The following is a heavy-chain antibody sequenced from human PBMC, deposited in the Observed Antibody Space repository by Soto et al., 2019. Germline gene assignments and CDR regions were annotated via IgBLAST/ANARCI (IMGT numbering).Heavy chain of an antibody. CDR1: GFSLTTSGVG. D-gene: IGHD2-21*02. V-gene: IGHV2-5*02. J-gene: IGHJ4*02. CDR2: LYWGDDK. CDR3: AHSPLVTMTTYDFDS. Sequence: QITLKESGPTLVKPTQTLTLTCSFSGFSLTTSGVGVGWFRQPPGKALEWLALLYWGDDKRYRPSLKSRLTVTKDTSKNLMVLTMTNVEPADTATYYCAHSPLVTMTTYDFDSWGQGTLVSVSS.